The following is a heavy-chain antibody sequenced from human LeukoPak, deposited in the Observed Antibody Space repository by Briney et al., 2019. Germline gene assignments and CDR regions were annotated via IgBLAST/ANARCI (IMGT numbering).Heavy chain of an antibody. J-gene: IGHJ6*03. CDR2: IYYSGST. V-gene: IGHV4-39*07. Sequence: SETLSLTCTVSGGSISSSSYYWGWIRQPPGKGLEWIGSIYYSGSTYYNPSLKSRVTISVDTSKNQFSLKLSSVTAADTAVYYCAREGRGREYRSGWYWHYYYMDGWGKGTTVTVSS. CDR1: GGSISSSSYY. D-gene: IGHD6-19*01. CDR3: AREGRGREYRSGWYWHYYYMDG.